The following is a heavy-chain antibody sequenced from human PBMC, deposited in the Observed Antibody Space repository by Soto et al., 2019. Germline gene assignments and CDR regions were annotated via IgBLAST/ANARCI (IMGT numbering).Heavy chain of an antibody. CDR2: VSFSGSTI. CDR1: GFTFSSYA. D-gene: IGHD3-16*01. J-gene: IGHJ4*02. CDR3: AGGDSGSFDS. V-gene: IGHV3-11*01. Sequence: LRLSCAAPGFTFSSYAMSWVRQAPGKGLEWVSYVSFSGSTIYYADSVKGRFTISRDNAKNSLYLQMNNLRPEDTAVYYCAGGDSGSFDSWGQGTLVTVSS.